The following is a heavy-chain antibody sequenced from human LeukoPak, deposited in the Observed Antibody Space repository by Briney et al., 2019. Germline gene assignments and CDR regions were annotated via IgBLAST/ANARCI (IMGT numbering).Heavy chain of an antibody. CDR3: ARLQWQQLPFDY. CDR1: GGSISSYY. V-gene: IGHV4-59*12. J-gene: IGHJ4*02. Sequence: SETLSLTCTVSGGSISSYYWSWIRQPPGKGLEWIGYIYYSGSTNYNPSLKSRVTISVDTSKNQFSLKLSSVTAADTAVYYCARLQWQQLPFDYWGQGTLVTVSS. CDR2: IYYSGST. D-gene: IGHD6-13*01.